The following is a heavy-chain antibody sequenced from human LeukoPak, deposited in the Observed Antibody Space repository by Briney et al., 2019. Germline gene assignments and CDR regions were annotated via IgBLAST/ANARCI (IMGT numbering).Heavy chain of an antibody. CDR1: GFTFTTYG. J-gene: IGHJ4*02. V-gene: IGHV3-23*01. CDR2: ISGSGAIT. CDR3: AKGMGVPRPGQFDY. Sequence: GGSLRLSCAASGFTFTTYGMSWVRQAPGKGLEWVSGISGSGAITYYAESVKGRFTISRDNSKNTLYLQMNSLRAEDTAVYYCAKGMGVPRPGQFDYWGQGTLVTVSS. D-gene: IGHD3-16*01.